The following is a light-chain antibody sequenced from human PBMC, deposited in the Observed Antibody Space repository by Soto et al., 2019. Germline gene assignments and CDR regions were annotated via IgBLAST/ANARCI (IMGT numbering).Light chain of an antibody. J-gene: IGKJ4*01. Sequence: DIQMTQSPSSVSASVGDRVTITCRASKGVNGWLAWYQQKPGKAPNLLIYAISTLQSGVPSRFSGRGSGTDFTLTISNLQPEDSATYYCKQANTFPLTFGGGTKVEIK. CDR2: AIS. CDR3: KQANTFPLT. V-gene: IGKV1-12*01. CDR1: KGVNGW.